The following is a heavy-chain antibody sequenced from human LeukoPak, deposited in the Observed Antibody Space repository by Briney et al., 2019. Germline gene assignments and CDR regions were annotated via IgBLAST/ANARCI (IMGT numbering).Heavy chain of an antibody. CDR1: GYSFTNYW. Sequence: GESLKISCRGSGYSFTNYWIAWVRQMPGKGLEWMGIISPGDADTRYSPSFQGQVTISADRSITTAHLQWSSLKASDTAMYYCALGTIAAAGIVSWFDPWGQGTLVTVSS. V-gene: IGHV5-51*01. CDR3: ALGTIAAAGIVSWFDP. D-gene: IGHD6-13*01. J-gene: IGHJ5*02. CDR2: ISPGDADT.